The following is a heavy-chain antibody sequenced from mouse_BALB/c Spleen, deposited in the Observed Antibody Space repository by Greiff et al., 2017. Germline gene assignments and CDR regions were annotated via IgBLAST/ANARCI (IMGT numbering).Heavy chain of an antibody. CDR3: ARWGYYGVYYAMDY. CDR1: GFTFSSFG. V-gene: IGHV5-17*02. D-gene: IGHD1-1*01. Sequence: EVQGVESGGGLVQPGGSRKLSCAASGFTFSSFGMHWVRQAPEKGLEWVAYISSGSSTIYYADTVKGRFTISRDNPKNTLFLQMTSLRSEDTAMYYCARWGYYGVYYAMDYWGQGTSVTVSS. CDR2: ISSGSSTI. J-gene: IGHJ4*01.